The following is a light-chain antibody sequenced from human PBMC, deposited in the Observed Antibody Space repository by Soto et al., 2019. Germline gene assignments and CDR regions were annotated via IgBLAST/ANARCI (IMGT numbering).Light chain of an antibody. J-gene: IGKJ2*01. CDR2: GGS. Sequence: VLTQSPGTLSLSPGERASLSCRTSQTVRSGYLAWDQQKPGQAPRLLIYGGSNRATGIPDRFSGSGSATDFTLTISRLEPEDSAVYYCQQYDNSPMYTFGQGTKLEIK. CDR3: QQYDNSPMYT. V-gene: IGKV3-20*01. CDR1: QTVRSGY.